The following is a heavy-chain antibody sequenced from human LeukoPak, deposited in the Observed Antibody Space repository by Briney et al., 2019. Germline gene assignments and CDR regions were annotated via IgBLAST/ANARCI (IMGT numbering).Heavy chain of an antibody. D-gene: IGHD6-13*01. Sequence: GGSPRLSCTAPGFTFGDYATSWVRQAPGKGLEWVANIKQDGSEKYYVDSGKGRFTISRDNAKNSLYLQMNSLRAEDTAVYYCARAIIAALEDAFDIWGQGTMVTVSS. J-gene: IGHJ3*02. CDR1: GFTFGDYA. CDR2: IKQDGSEK. V-gene: IGHV3-7*01. CDR3: ARAIIAALEDAFDI.